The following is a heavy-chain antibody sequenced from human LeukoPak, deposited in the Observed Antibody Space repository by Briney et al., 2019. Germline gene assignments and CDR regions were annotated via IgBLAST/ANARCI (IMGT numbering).Heavy chain of an antibody. CDR3: ARKYSSSWYSRLNLSPYFDY. V-gene: IGHV4-4*02. CDR1: GGSISSSNW. D-gene: IGHD6-13*01. Sequence: SETVSLTCAVSGGSISSSNWWSWVRQPPGKGLEWIGEIYHTGSTNYNPSLKSRVTISVDKSKNQFSLKLSSVTAADTAVYYCARKYSSSWYSRLNLSPYFDYWGQGTLVT. CDR2: IYHTGST. J-gene: IGHJ4*02.